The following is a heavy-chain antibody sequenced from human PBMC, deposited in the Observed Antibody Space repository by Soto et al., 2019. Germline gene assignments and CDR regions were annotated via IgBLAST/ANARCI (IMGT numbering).Heavy chain of an antibody. V-gene: IGHV3-23*01. CDR3: ATSFRYFDN. D-gene: IGHD3-9*01. CDR2: ISGTASRT. Sequence: GSLSLSFSGSGFTPTTTPLSWVRQPPGKGLEWVTTISGTASRTYYVDSVKGRFFISRDNSKNTVTLQMNNLTLDDTAVYYCATSFRYFDNWGQGTRVTVSS. J-gene: IGHJ4*02. CDR1: GFTPTTTP.